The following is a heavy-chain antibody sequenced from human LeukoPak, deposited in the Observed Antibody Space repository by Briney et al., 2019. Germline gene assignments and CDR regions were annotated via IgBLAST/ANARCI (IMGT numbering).Heavy chain of an antibody. CDR1: GYTFTDYY. CDR2: IIPIFGTA. J-gene: IGHJ6*03. V-gene: IGHV1-69*06. Sequence: ASVKVSCKASGYTFTDYYMHWVRQAPGQGLEWMGGIIPIFGTANYAQKFQGRVTITADKSTSTAYMELSSLRSEDTAVYYCASHVDDSSGYRHGYYYYYMDVWGKGTTVTVSS. D-gene: IGHD3-22*01. CDR3: ASHVDDSSGYRHGYYYYYMDV.